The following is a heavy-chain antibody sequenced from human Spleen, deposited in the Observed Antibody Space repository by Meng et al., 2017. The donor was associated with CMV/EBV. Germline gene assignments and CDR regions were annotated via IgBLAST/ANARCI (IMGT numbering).Heavy chain of an antibody. Sequence: SVKVSCKASGGSFNSFAISWVRQAPGQGLEWMGGIIPMVGTAKYALRFQGRVTITTDESTSTAYMDLSSLTSEDTAVYYCARAFGGNSVMFDYWGQGTLVTVSS. CDR1: GGSFNSFA. D-gene: IGHD4-23*01. CDR3: ARAFGGNSVMFDY. V-gene: IGHV1-69*05. J-gene: IGHJ4*02. CDR2: IIPMVGTA.